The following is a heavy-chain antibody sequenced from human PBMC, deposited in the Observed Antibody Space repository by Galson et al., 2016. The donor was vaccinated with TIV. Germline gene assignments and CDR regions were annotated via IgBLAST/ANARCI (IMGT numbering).Heavy chain of an antibody. Sequence: SVKVSCKASGGTFNNYAINWVRRAPGQGLEWMGGILPISATTNYAQKFQGRVSITADESTTTVYMELSSLRSEDTAVYYCARDKSGFDTVDHFYYYVEVWGKGTTVTVSS. CDR1: GGTFNNYA. CDR2: ILPISATT. D-gene: IGHD1-26*01. CDR3: ARDKSGFDTVDHFYYYVEV. V-gene: IGHV1-69*13. J-gene: IGHJ6*03.